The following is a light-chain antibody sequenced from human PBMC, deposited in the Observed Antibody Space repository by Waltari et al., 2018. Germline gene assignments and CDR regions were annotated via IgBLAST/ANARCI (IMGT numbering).Light chain of an antibody. J-gene: IGKJ2*01. CDR3: QQYYSVPYT. CDR2: WAS. CDR1: QSVLYSSNNKNY. Sequence: DIVMTQSPDSLAVSLGERATINCKSSQSVLYSSNNKNYLGWYQQKRGQPPKLLIYWASTRESGVPDRFSGSRSATDFTLTISSLQAEDVAVYYCQQYYSVPYTFGQGTKLEIK. V-gene: IGKV4-1*01.